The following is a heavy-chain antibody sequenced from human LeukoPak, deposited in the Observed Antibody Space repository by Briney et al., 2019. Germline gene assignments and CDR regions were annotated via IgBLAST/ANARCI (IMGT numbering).Heavy chain of an antibody. CDR2: IYSGGST. CDR3: ASQVVPAAISDYYGMDV. D-gene: IGHD2-2*02. V-gene: IGHV3-66*04. Sequence: ETLSLTCAVYGGSFSGYYWSWVRQAPGKGLEWVSVIYSGGSTYYADSVKGRFTISRDNSKNTLYLQMNSLRAEDTAVYYCASQVVPAAISDYYGMDVWGQGTTVTVSS. CDR1: GGSFSGYY. J-gene: IGHJ6*02.